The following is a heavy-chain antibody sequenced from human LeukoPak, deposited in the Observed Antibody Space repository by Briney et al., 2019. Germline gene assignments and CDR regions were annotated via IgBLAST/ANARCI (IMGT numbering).Heavy chain of an antibody. J-gene: IGHJ4*02. V-gene: IGHV4-38-2*01. CDR2: IYRSGST. CDR1: GYSISSGYY. Sequence: KASETLSLTCAVSGYSISSGYYWGWIRQPPGKGLEWIGRIYRSGSTYYNPSLKSRVTTSVDTSKNHFSLKLSSVTAADTAVYYCARAYSSRSEYFDYWGQGTLITVSS. D-gene: IGHD6-13*01. CDR3: ARAYSSRSEYFDY.